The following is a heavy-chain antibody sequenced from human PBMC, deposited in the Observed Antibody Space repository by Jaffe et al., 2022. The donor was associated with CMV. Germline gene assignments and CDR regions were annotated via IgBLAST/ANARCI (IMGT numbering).Heavy chain of an antibody. D-gene: IGHD2-21*02. Sequence: EVQLLESGGGLVQPGGSLRLSCAASGFTFSSYAMSWVRQAPGKGLEWVSAISGSGGSTYYADSVKGRFTISRDNSKNTLYLQMNSLRAEDTAVYYCVGGVTEDEFYYYYYGMDVWGQGTTVTVSS. V-gene: IGHV3-23*01. CDR1: GFTFSSYA. J-gene: IGHJ6*02. CDR2: ISGSGGST. CDR3: VGGVTEDEFYYYYYGMDV.